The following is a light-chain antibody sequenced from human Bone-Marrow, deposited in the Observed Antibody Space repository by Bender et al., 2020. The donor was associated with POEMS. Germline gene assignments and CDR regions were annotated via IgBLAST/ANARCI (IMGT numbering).Light chain of an antibody. CDR3: SSYLTSGTLV. J-gene: IGLJ2*01. CDR2: DVS. V-gene: IGLV2-18*02. CDR1: SSDVGSYNR. Sequence: QSALTQPPSVSGSPGQSVTISCTGTSSDVGSYNRVSWYQQPPGTAPKLMIYDVSNRPSGVSDRFSGSKSGNTASLTIFGLQAEDEADYYCSSYLTSGTLVFGGGTKLTVL.